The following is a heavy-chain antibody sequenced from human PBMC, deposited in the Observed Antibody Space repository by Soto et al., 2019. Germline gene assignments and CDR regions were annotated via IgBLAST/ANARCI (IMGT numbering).Heavy chain of an antibody. CDR2: ISNDGSNT. D-gene: IGHD6-13*01. J-gene: IGHJ4*02. Sequence: GGSLRLSCAASGFTFSSYAMHWVRQAPGKGLEWVAVISNDGSNTNYPDSGKGRFTISRENSKSTLYLQMTSLSAEDTAVYHCARDTKAAPGTFDYWGLGTLVTVSS. V-gene: IGHV3-30*04. CDR3: ARDTKAAPGTFDY. CDR1: GFTFSSYA.